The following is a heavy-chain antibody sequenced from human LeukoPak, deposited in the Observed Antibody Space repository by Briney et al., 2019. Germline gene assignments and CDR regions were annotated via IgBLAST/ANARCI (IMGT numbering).Heavy chain of an antibody. D-gene: IGHD2-2*01. J-gene: IGHJ4*02. V-gene: IGHV3-74*01. CDR2: IYTDGSYT. Sequence: GGSLRLSCAASGFVFSSYWMHWVRQAPGKGLVWVSRIYTDGSYTNYADSVKGRFTISRDNSKNTLYLQMNSLRAEDTAVYYCAKQVPTAYVDYWGQGTLVTVSS. CDR1: GFVFSSYW. CDR3: AKQVPTAYVDY.